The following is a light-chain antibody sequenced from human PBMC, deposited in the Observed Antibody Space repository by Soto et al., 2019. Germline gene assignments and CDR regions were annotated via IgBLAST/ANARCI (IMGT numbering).Light chain of an antibody. CDR1: QTISRY. CDR3: QQYGSSPQT. Sequence: NQSASSLSASIGDRVTITCRASQTISRYLAWYQQKPGQAPRLLIHGASSRATGIPDRFSGSGSGTDFTLTISRLEPEDFAVYYCQQYGSSPQTFGQGTKVDI. J-gene: IGKJ1*01. V-gene: IGKV3-20*01. CDR2: GAS.